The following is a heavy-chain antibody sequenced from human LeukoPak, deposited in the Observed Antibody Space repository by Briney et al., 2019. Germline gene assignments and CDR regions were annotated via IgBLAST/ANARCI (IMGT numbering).Heavy chain of an antibody. CDR1: GFTFHTYA. V-gene: IGHV3-23*01. CDR2: ISGDGGGR. D-gene: IGHD6-19*01. CDR3: ARHPVAVAGPRVYFDY. J-gene: IGHJ4*02. Sequence: GGSLRLSCGASGFTFHTYAMAWVRQAPGEGLEWVSSISGDGGGRHYAHSVKGRFTVSRDNSKNTLYMQMNSLRADDTAVYYCARHPVAVAGPRVYFDYWGQGTLVTVSS.